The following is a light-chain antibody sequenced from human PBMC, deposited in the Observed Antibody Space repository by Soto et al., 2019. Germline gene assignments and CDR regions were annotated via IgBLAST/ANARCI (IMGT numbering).Light chain of an antibody. J-gene: IGLJ3*02. CDR2: EVS. CDR3: SSYGGSNSPWV. Sequence: QSALTQPPSASGSPGQSVTISCTGTSSDIGAYNFVSWYQQHPGKAPRLVIHEVSKRPSGVPDRFSASKSGNAASLTVSGLQADDEADYYCSSYGGSNSPWVFGGGTKLTVL. V-gene: IGLV2-8*01. CDR1: SSDIGAYNF.